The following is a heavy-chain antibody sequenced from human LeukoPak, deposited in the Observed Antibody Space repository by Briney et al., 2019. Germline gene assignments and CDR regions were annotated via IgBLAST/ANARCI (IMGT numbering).Heavy chain of an antibody. V-gene: IGHV5-51*01. Sequence: GESLKISCKGSGYSFTSYWIGWVRQMSGKGLEWMGIIYLGDSDTRYSPSFQGQVTISADKSISTAYLQWSSLRASDTAMYYCARRAYYASGSSPYYFDYWGQGTLVTVSS. D-gene: IGHD3-10*01. CDR2: IYLGDSDT. CDR3: ARRAYYASGSSPYYFDY. J-gene: IGHJ4*02. CDR1: GYSFTSYW.